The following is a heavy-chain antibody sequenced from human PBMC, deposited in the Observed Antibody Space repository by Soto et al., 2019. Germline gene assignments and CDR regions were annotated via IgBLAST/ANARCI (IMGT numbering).Heavy chain of an antibody. Sequence: SETLSLTCAVSGGSISSYYWSWIRQPPGKGLEWIGYIYYSGSTNYNPSLKSRVTISVDTSKNQFSLKLSSVTAADTAVYYCARHSGTYYYDSSGYAEYFQHWGQGTLVTVSS. CDR1: GGSISSYY. V-gene: IGHV4-59*01. CDR3: ARHSGTYYYDSSGYAEYFQH. D-gene: IGHD3-22*01. J-gene: IGHJ1*01. CDR2: IYYSGST.